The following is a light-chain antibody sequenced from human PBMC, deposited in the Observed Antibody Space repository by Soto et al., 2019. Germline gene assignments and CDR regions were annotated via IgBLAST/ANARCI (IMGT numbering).Light chain of an antibody. CDR3: AAWDDSMNEYG. Sequence: QSVLTQAPSVSGTPGQRVTITCSGSSFNIGRNSVNWYQHLPGTAPKLLTHGNIHRPSGVPDRFSGSKSGTSASLAISGLPPEYRADYCGAAWDDSMNEYGFGDGTKGPV. CDR1: SFNIGRNS. CDR2: GNI. V-gene: IGLV1-44*01. J-gene: IGLJ1*01.